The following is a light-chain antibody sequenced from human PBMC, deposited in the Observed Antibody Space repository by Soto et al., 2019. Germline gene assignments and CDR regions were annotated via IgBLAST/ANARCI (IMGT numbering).Light chain of an antibody. CDR3: QHYTNWPLT. Sequence: EIVMTQSPATLSVSPGDRATLSCRASHSVDSRLAWYQEKPGQAPRLLLYDASTRATGLPARFSGSGSGTEFTLTISSLQSEDFAVYYCQHYTNWPLTFSGGTKVEIK. CDR2: DAS. J-gene: IGKJ4*01. CDR1: HSVDSR. V-gene: IGKV3-15*01.